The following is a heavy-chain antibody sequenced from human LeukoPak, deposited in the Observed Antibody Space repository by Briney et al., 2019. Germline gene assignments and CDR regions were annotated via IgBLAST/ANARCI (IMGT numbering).Heavy chain of an antibody. CDR3: TTDPSRSGYYYYYMDV. D-gene: IGHD3-10*01. J-gene: IGHJ6*03. CDR1: GFTFSNAW. CDR2: IKSKTDGGTT. Sequence: GGSLRLSCAASGFTFSNAWMSWVRQAPGKGLEWVGRIKSKTDGGTTDYAAPVKGRFTISRDDSKNTLYLQINSLKTEDTAVYYCTTDPSRSGYYYYYMDVWGKGTTVTVSS. V-gene: IGHV3-15*01.